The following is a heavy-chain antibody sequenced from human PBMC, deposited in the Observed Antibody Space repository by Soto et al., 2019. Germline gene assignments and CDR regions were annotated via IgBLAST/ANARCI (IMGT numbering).Heavy chain of an antibody. J-gene: IGHJ6*02. V-gene: IGHV6-1*01. D-gene: IGHD2-21*02. CDR2: AYYRSQWFY. Sequence: QVQLQQSGPGLVKPSQTLSLTCAISGDSVSSNSAAWNWIRQSPSRGLEWLGRAYYRSQWFYDSAVSVRSRINVIPDTSSNQFSLQLNSETPEDTAVYYCTTQKGDSRTYNGMDVWGQGTTVTVSS. CDR1: GDSVSSNSAA. CDR3: TTQKGDSRTYNGMDV.